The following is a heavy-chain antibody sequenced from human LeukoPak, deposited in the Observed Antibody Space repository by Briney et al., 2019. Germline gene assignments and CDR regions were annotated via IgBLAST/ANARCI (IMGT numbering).Heavy chain of an antibody. CDR2: ISGSGGST. CDR1: GFTFSSYA. J-gene: IGHJ4*02. Sequence: GGSLRLSCAASGFTFSSYAMSWVRQAPGKGLEWVSAISGSGGSTYYADSVKDRFTISRDNSKNTLYLQMNSLRAEDTAVYYCAKGNLELRSNRYFDYWGQGTLVTVSS. D-gene: IGHD1-7*01. V-gene: IGHV3-23*01. CDR3: AKGNLELRSNRYFDY.